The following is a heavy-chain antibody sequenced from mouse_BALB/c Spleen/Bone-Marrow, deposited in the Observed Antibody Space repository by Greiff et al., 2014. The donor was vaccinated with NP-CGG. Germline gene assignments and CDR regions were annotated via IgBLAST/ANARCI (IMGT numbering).Heavy chain of an antibody. CDR2: IDPANGNT. CDR1: GFNIKDTY. D-gene: IGHD1-1*01. J-gene: IGHJ4*01. Sequence: VHVKQSGAELVKPGASVKLSCTASGFNIKDTYMHWVKQRPEQGLEGIGRIDPANGNTKYDPKFKGKATITADTSSNTAYLQLSSLTSEDTAVYYCALLLRYYAMDYWGQGTSVTVSS. CDR3: ALLLRYYAMDY. V-gene: IGHV14-3*02.